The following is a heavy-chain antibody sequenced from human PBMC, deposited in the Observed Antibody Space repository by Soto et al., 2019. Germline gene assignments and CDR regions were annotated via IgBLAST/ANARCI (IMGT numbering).Heavy chain of an antibody. CDR2: INPNSGGT. Sequence: ASVKVSCKASGYAFTGYYMHWVRQAPGQGLEWMGWINPNSGGTNYAQKFQGWVTMTRDTSISTAYMELSRLRSDDTAVYYCAREGSAAAGSSSYGMDVWGQGTTVTVSS. CDR1: GYAFTGYY. D-gene: IGHD6-13*01. J-gene: IGHJ6*02. V-gene: IGHV1-2*04. CDR3: AREGSAAAGSSSYGMDV.